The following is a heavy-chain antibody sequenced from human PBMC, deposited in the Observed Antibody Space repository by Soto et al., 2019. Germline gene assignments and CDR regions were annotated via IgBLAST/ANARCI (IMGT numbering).Heavy chain of an antibody. Sequence: EVQLVESGGGLVKPGGSLRLSCAASGFTFSSYSMNWFRQAPGKGLEWVSSISSSSSYIYYADSVKGRFTISRDNAKNSLYLQMNSLRAEETAVYYCARIGWALLFHYFEYWGHRTPVTVSS. J-gene: IGHJ4*01. CDR1: GFTFSSYS. V-gene: IGHV3-21*01. CDR2: ISSSSSYI. CDR3: ARIGWALLFHYFEY. D-gene: IGHD1-26*01.